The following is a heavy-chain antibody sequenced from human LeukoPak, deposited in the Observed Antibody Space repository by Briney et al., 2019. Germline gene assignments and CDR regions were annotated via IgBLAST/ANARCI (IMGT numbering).Heavy chain of an antibody. CDR3: GRDLTTLGHLVYYYGMDV. Sequence: GGSLRLSCVTSGFTFSSYAMHWVRQAPGKGLEWVIVISSDGTNKYYADSVKGRFTVSRDNSKNTLYLQMNSLRDKDTAVYYCGRDLTTLGHLVYYYGMDVWGQGTTVTVSS. D-gene: IGHD6-13*01. V-gene: IGHV3-30-3*01. CDR1: GFTFSSYA. CDR2: ISSDGTNK. J-gene: IGHJ6*02.